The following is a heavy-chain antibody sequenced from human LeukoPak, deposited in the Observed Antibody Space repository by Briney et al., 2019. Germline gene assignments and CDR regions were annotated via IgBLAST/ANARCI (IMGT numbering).Heavy chain of an antibody. D-gene: IGHD3-22*01. Sequence: QAGGSLRLSCAASGFTFSSYAMSWVRQAPGKGLEWVSAISGSGGSTYYADSVKGRFTISRDNSKNTLFLQMNSLRAEDTAVYFCAKGDYYDSPGIDYWGQGTLVTVSS. CDR2: ISGSGGST. CDR3: AKGDYYDSPGIDY. J-gene: IGHJ4*02. CDR1: GFTFSSYA. V-gene: IGHV3-23*01.